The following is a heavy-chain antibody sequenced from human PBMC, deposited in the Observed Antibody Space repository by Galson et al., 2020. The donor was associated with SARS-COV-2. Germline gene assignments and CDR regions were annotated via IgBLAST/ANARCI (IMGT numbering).Heavy chain of an antibody. Sequence: GESLKISCAASGFTFSSYSMNWVRQAPGKGLEWVSSISSSSSYIYYADSVKGRFTISRDNAKNSLYLQMNSLRAEDTAVYYCARAAPEDIVVVVADTWYYGMDVWGQGTTVTVSS. J-gene: IGHJ6*02. CDR3: ARAAPEDIVVVVADTWYYGMDV. CDR2: ISSSSSYI. CDR1: GFTFSSYS. D-gene: IGHD2-15*01. V-gene: IGHV3-21*01.